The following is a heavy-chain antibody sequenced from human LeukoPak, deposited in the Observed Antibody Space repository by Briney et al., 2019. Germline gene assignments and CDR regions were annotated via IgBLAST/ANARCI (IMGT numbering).Heavy chain of an antibody. V-gene: IGHV3-30*18. CDR2: ISYDGNNK. D-gene: IGHD2-15*01. CDR1: RFNFRNYG. CDR3: AKDRGGPGAYYFDY. Sequence: GGSLRLSCVASRFNFRNYGMHWVRQAPGKGLEWVAVISYDGNNKYYADSVKGRFTVSRDKNTLYLQLNSPRPEDTAVYYCAKDRGGPGAYYFDYWGQGTLVTVSS. J-gene: IGHJ4*02.